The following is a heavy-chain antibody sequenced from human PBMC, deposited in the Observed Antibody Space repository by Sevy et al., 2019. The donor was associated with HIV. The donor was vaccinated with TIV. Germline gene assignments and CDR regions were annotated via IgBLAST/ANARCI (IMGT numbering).Heavy chain of an antibody. Sequence: GRSLRLSCAASGSTFRNYAIHWVRQAPGKGLEWVAVISHDGSHKYSADSVKGRFTISRDNSKNTLYLQMNSLRAEDTAMYYCARDPTIYASGWYYFDYWGQGTLVTVSS. CDR1: GSTFRNYA. CDR3: ARDPTIYASGWYYFDY. J-gene: IGHJ4*02. V-gene: IGHV3-30*04. CDR2: ISHDGSHK. D-gene: IGHD6-19*01.